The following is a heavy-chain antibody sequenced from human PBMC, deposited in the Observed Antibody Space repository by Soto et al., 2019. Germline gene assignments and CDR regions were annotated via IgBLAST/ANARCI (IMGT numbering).Heavy chain of an antibody. V-gene: IGHV2-5*02. D-gene: IGHD6-13*01. J-gene: IGHJ6*02. CDR1: GFSLSTSGVG. CDR3: AHTRISSSWYDYYYGMDV. Sequence: QITLKESGPTLVKPTQTLTLTCTFSGFSLSTSGVGVGWTRQPPGKALEWLALIYWDDDKRYSPSLKSRLTITKDTSKNQVVLTMTNMDPVDTATYYCAHTRISSSWYDYYYGMDVWGQGTTVTVSS. CDR2: IYWDDDK.